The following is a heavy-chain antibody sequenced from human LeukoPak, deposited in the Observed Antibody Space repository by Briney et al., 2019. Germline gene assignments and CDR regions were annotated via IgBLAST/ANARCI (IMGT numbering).Heavy chain of an antibody. CDR2: ISGSGGST. CDR1: GFTFSSYA. CDR3: AKDRIVVVPAAMDLDAFDI. D-gene: IGHD2-2*01. J-gene: IGHJ3*02. Sequence: GGSLRLSCAASGFTFSSYAMSWARQAPGKGLEWVSAISGSGGSTYYADSVKGRFTISRDNSKNTLYLQMNSLRAEDTAVYYCAKDRIVVVPAAMDLDAFDIWGQGTMVTVSS. V-gene: IGHV3-23*01.